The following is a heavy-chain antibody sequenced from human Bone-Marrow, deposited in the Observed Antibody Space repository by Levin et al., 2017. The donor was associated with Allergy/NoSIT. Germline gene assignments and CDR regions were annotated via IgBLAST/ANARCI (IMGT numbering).Heavy chain of an antibody. Sequence: ETLSLTCGASGFTFSSYAMSWVRQAPGKGLEWVSSISSGAYHIYYADSVRDRFTISRDNAKNSLSLRMDSLTVDDTAVYYCARGNGNYGAYYFDYWGQGILVTVSS. CDR1: GFTFSSYA. D-gene: IGHD4-17*01. V-gene: IGHV3-21*01. J-gene: IGHJ4*02. CDR3: ARGNGNYGAYYFDY. CDR2: ISSGAYHI.